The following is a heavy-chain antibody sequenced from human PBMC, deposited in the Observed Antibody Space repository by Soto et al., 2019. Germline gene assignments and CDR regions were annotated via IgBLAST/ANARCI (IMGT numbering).Heavy chain of an antibody. CDR3: EIVAY. Sequence: LRLSCEASGFTFSRVSMNWVRQVPGKGLEWVASISSASSETWYADSVKGRFIISRDSAQNSLFLQMNTLRPEDSAIYYSEIVAYWGPGTQVTVS. CDR2: ISSASSET. V-gene: IGHV3-21*04. J-gene: IGHJ4*02. CDR1: GFTFSRVS.